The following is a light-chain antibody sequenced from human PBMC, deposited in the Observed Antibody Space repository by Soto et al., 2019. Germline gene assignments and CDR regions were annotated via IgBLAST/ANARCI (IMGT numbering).Light chain of an antibody. J-gene: IGKJ5*01. V-gene: IGKV3-20*01. Sequence: EIVLTQSPGTLSLFLGERATLSCRASQSLITRYLAWYQQKPGQAPRLLIYGASSRATGISASFTGSGSVSDFTLPISRVVLEDFAVYSSQQYGTSSTFGQVKRLEIK. CDR2: GAS. CDR1: QSLITRY. CDR3: QQYGTSST.